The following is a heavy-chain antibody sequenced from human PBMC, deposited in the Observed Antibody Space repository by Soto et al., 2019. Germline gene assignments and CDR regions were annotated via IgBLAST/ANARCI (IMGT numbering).Heavy chain of an antibody. Sequence: GGSLRLSCAASGFTFSDYAMHWVRQAPGKGLEWVAVVSHDGSNKYYADSVKGRFTISRDNSKNTLYLQMNSLRAEDTAVYYCANFYYDSSGTTVGFDPWGQGTLVTVSS. D-gene: IGHD3-22*01. CDR1: GFTFSDYA. CDR2: VSHDGSNK. J-gene: IGHJ5*02. V-gene: IGHV3-30*18. CDR3: ANFYYDSSGTTVGFDP.